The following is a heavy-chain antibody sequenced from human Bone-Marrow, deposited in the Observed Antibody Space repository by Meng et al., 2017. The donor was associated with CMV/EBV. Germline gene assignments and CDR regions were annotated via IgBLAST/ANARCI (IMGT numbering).Heavy chain of an antibody. J-gene: IGHJ4*02. CDR3: ARSSSSWGGVFDY. CDR2: ISSDGSST. V-gene: IGHV3-74*01. Sequence: GGSLRLSCAASGFTFRTYWMHWVRQVPGKGLAWVSRISSDGSSTNYADSVKGRITISRDNAKNSLYLQMNSLRAEDTAVYYCARSSSSWGGVFDYWGQGTLVTVSS. D-gene: IGHD6-13*01. CDR1: GFTFRTYW.